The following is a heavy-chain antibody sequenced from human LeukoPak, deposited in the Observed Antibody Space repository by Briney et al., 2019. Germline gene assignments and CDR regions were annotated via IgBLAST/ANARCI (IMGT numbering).Heavy chain of an antibody. CDR1: GFTFSSYG. D-gene: IGHD2-2*01. Sequence: SGGPLRLSCAASGFTFSSYGMHWVRQAPGKGLEWVAFIRYDGSNKYYADSVKGRFTISRDNSKNTLYLQMNSLRAEDTAVYYCAKDQTHARYCSSTSCYGIDYWGQGTLVTVSS. J-gene: IGHJ4*02. V-gene: IGHV3-30*02. CDR2: IRYDGSNK. CDR3: AKDQTHARYCSSTSCYGIDY.